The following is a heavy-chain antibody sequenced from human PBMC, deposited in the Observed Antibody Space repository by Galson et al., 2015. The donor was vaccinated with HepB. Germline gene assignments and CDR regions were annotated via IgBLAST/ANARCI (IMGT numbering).Heavy chain of an antibody. CDR3: ARGGLATTRPPILDY. CDR1: GGTFSSYT. V-gene: IGHV1-69*02. Sequence: SVKVSCKASGGTFSSYTTSWVRQAPGQGLEWMGRIIPILGIATYDRKFQGRVTITADKSTSTAYMELSSLRSEDTAVYYCARGGLATTRPPILDYWGQGTLVTVSS. J-gene: IGHJ4*02. D-gene: IGHD5-24*01. CDR2: IIPILGIA.